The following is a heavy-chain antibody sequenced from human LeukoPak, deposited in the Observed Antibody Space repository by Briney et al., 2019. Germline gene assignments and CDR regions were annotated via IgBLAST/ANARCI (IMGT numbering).Heavy chain of an antibody. CDR3: ARDPHSYSGYDRFDY. CDR1: GFTFSSLW. J-gene: IGHJ4*02. D-gene: IGHD5-12*01. V-gene: IGHV3-74*01. CDR2: INSDGTST. Sequence: GGSLRLSCAASGFTFSSLWMHWVRQGPGKGLVWVSRINSDGTSTNYADSVKGRFTISRDNARNTLYLQMNSLRAEDTAVYYCARDPHSYSGYDRFDYWGQGTLVTVSS.